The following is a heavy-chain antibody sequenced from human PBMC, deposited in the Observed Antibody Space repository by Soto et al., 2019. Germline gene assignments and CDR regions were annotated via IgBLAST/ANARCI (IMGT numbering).Heavy chain of an antibody. V-gene: IGHV1-69*13. CDR2: IIPIFGTA. Sequence: ASVKVSCKASVYTFTSYAISWVRQAPGQGLEWMGGIIPIFGTANYAQKFQGRVTITADESTSTAYMELSSLRSEDTAVYYCARASIAARSSYNWFDPWGQGTLVTVSS. D-gene: IGHD6-6*01. J-gene: IGHJ5*02. CDR3: ARASIAARSSYNWFDP. CDR1: VYTFTSYA.